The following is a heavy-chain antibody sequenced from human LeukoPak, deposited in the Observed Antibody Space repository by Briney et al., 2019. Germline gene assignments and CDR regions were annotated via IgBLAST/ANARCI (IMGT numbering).Heavy chain of an antibody. CDR2: IRDRGSSYTT. CDR1: GFTFSGHY. CDR3: AGPYGTGCSPHYFDY. J-gene: IGHJ4*02. V-gene: IGHV3-72*01. Sequence: GGSLRLSCAASGFTFSGHYMDWVRQAPGKGVEWVGRIRDRGSSYTTEYAASVKGRFTISRDDSKNSLYLQMNSLKIDDTALYFCAGPYGTGCSPHYFDYWGQGTLVTVSS. D-gene: IGHD7-27*01.